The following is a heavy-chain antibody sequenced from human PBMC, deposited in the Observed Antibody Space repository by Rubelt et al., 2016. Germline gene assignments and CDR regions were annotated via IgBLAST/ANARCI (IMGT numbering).Heavy chain of an antibody. Sequence: QVQLVLSGAEVKKPGASVKVSCKAAGYSFTTYSIHWVRQAPGQRLEWMGWINAGNGNTKYSKKFQGRVTITRDTSASTAYMELSSLRSEDTAIYYCATGYSSGWYVAYWGQGTLVTVSS. CDR1: GYSFTTYS. CDR2: INAGNGNT. D-gene: IGHD6-19*01. J-gene: IGHJ4*02. V-gene: IGHV1-3*01. CDR3: ATGYSSGWYVAY.